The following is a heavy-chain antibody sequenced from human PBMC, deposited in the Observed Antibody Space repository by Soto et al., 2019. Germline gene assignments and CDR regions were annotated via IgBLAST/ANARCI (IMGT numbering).Heavy chain of an antibody. Sequence: QVQLVQSGAEVKKPGSSVKVSCKASGGTFSSYAISWVRQAPGQGLEWMGGIIPIFGTANYAQKFQGRVTITGDKSTRTAYMELSSLRSEDTAVYYWAGYSYDSSGYYPVFDYGGQGTLVTFSS. J-gene: IGHJ4*02. D-gene: IGHD3-22*01. CDR2: IIPIFGTA. V-gene: IGHV1-69*06. CDR1: GGTFSSYA. CDR3: AGYSYDSSGYYPVFDY.